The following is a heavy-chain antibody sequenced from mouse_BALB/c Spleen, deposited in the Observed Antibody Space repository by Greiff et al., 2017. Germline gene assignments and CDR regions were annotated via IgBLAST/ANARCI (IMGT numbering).Heavy chain of an antibody. CDR1: GYSITSDYA. V-gene: IGHV3-2*02. Sequence: EVKLMESGPGLVKPSQSLSLTCTVTGYSITSDYAWNWIRQFPGNKLEWMGYISYSGSTSYNPSLKSRISITRDTSKNQFFLQLNSVTTEDTATYYCARSGLRRPSWFAYWGQGTLVTVSA. CDR3: ARSGLRRPSWFAY. J-gene: IGHJ3*01. CDR2: ISYSGST. D-gene: IGHD2-2*01.